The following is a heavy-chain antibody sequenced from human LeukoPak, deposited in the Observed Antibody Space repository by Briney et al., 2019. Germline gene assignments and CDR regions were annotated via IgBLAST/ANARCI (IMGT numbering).Heavy chain of an antibody. CDR3: AREPTGEFYYYYGMDV. D-gene: IGHD7-27*01. J-gene: IGHJ6*02. V-gene: IGHV3-66*01. Sequence: GGSLRLSCAASGFTFSSYAMSWVRQAPGKGLEWVSVIYSGGSTYYADSVKGRFTISRDNSKNTLYLQMNSLRAEDTAVYYCAREPTGEFYYYYGMDVWGQGTTVTVPS. CDR2: IYSGGST. CDR1: GFTFSSYA.